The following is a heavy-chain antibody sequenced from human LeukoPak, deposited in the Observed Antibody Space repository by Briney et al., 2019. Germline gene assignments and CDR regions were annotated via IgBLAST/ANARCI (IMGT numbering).Heavy chain of an antibody. CDR2: ISGSGGST. D-gene: IGHD3-22*01. J-gene: IGHJ6*03. CDR3: ARAAHYDSSGYYYYYYYYMDV. CDR1: GFTFNNFA. V-gene: IGHV3-23*01. Sequence: GGSLRLSCAASGFTFNNFAMSWVRQAPGKGLEWVSAISGSGGSTYYADSVKGRFTISRDNAKNSLYLQMNSLRAEDTAVYYCARAAHYDSSGYYYYYYYYMDVWGKGTTVTVSS.